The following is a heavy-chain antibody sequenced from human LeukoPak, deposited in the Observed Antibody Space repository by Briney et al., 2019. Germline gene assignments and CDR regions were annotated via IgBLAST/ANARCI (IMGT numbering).Heavy chain of an antibody. CDR1: GGSISSRSYY. D-gene: IGHD3-10*01. CDR3: ARGRSGWFGGPPYNWFDP. J-gene: IGHJ5*02. CDR2: IYYSGNT. Sequence: SETLSLTCSVSGGSISSRSYYWGWIRQPPGKGLEWMGSIYYSGNTYYNPSLKSRVTISVDTSKNQFSLKLSSVTAADTAVYYCARGRSGWFGGPPYNWFDPWGQGTLVTVSS. V-gene: IGHV4-39*01.